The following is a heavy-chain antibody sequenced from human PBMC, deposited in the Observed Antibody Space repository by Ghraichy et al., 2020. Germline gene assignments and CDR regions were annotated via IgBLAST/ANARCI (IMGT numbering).Heavy chain of an antibody. CDR2: FDPEDGET. D-gene: IGHD2-15*01. Sequence: ASVKVSCKVSGYTLTELSMHWVRQAPGKGLEWMGGFDPEDGETIYAQKFQGRVTMTEDTSTDTAYMELSSLRSEDTAVYYCATNSYCSGGSCHWFDPWGQGTLVTVSS. V-gene: IGHV1-24*01. J-gene: IGHJ5*02. CDR3: ATNSYCSGGSCHWFDP. CDR1: GYTLTELS.